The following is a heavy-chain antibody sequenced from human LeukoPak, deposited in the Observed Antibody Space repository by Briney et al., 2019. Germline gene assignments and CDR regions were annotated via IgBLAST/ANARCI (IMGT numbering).Heavy chain of an antibody. V-gene: IGHV3-9*01. Sequence: GRSLRLSCAASGFTFDDYAMHWVRQAPGKGLEWVSGISWNSGSIGYADSVKGRFTISRDNAKDSLYLQMNSLRAVDTALYYCAKGYCSSTSCSYFDYWGQGTLVTVSS. CDR3: AKGYCSSTSCSYFDY. CDR1: GFTFDDYA. D-gene: IGHD2-2*01. J-gene: IGHJ4*02. CDR2: ISWNSGSI.